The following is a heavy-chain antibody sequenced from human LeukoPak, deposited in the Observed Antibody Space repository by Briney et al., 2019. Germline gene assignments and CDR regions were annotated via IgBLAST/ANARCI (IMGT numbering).Heavy chain of an antibody. Sequence: SVKVSCKASGGTFSSYALIWVRQAPAQGREWMGGIIPILGTANYPQKFQGRVTITPDESTSTAYMELSSLRSEDTAVYYCVRSPAGSSGYYFDYWGQGTPVTLSS. J-gene: IGHJ4*01. CDR2: IIPILGTA. V-gene: IGHV1-69*01. CDR1: GGTFSSYA. CDR3: VRSPAGSSGYYFDY. D-gene: IGHD3-22*01.